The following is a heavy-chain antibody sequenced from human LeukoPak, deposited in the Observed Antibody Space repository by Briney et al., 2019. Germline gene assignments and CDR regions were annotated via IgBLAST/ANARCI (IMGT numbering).Heavy chain of an antibody. CDR1: GYTFTSYA. J-gene: IGHJ4*02. CDR3: AREFYGDRPLFLFDY. CDR2: ISAGNGNT. Sequence: ASVKVSCKASGYTFTSYAMHWVRQAPGQRLEWMGWISAGNGNTKYSQEFQGRVTITRDTSASTAYMELSSLRSEDMAVYYCAREFYGDRPLFLFDYWGQGTLVTVSS. V-gene: IGHV1-3*03. D-gene: IGHD4-17*01.